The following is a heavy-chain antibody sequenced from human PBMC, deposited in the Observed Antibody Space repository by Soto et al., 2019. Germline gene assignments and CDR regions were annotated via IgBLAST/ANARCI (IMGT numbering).Heavy chain of an antibody. CDR2: MSGSSSTT. Sequence: GGSLRLSCATSGLTFSNYAMSWVRQAPGGGLEWVSSMSGSSSTTYYADSVKGRFTISRDRSKNTLYLQMSSLRAEDTALYYCAKNQERELPRVIDFWGQGTLVTVPS. J-gene: IGHJ4*02. CDR3: AKNQERELPRVIDF. V-gene: IGHV3-23*01. D-gene: IGHD1-7*01. CDR1: GLTFSNYA.